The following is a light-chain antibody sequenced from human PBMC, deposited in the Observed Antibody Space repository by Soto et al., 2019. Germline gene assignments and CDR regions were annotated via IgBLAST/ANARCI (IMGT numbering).Light chain of an antibody. CDR2: DAS. J-gene: IGKJ4*02. CDR3: QRRSNWPPLT. V-gene: IGKV3-11*01. Sequence: EIVLTQSPATLSLSPGARATLSCRASPRVSSYLAWYQQKPGQAPRLLIYDASNRATGIPDRFSGSGSGTDVSRTISSLEPEDCAVYYCQRRSNWPPLTFGGGTNVEIK. CDR1: PRVSSY.